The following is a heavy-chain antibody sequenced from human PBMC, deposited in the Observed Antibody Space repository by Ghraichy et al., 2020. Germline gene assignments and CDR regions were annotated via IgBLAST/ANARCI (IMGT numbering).Heavy chain of an antibody. CDR2: IYYSGST. CDR1: GGSISSYY. D-gene: IGHD2-15*01. V-gene: IGHV4-59*01. CDR3: ARVRDGGSSFDY. J-gene: IGHJ4*02. Sequence: ETLSLTCTVSGGSISSYYWSWIRQPPGKGLEWIGYIYYSGSTNYNPSLKSRVTISVDTSKNQFSLKLSSVTAADTAVYYCARVRDGGSSFDYWGQGTLVTVSS.